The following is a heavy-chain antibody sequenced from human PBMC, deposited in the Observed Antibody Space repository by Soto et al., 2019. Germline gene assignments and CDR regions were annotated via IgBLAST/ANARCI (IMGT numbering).Heavy chain of an antibody. D-gene: IGHD2-21*02. J-gene: IGHJ4*02. CDR1: GYTFSSYG. CDR3: GTGDFGDHVPPLDH. CDR2: ISVYNGHT. Sequence: QVHLMQSGAEVKSPGASVRVSCKASGYTFSSYGVSWVRQAPGQGLEFMGWISVYNGHTNYAQKFQGRVTMTTDTSKSTAFMELGRLRSAGPAVYFRGTGDFGDHVPPLDHWGQGTLVTVSA. V-gene: IGHV1-18*01.